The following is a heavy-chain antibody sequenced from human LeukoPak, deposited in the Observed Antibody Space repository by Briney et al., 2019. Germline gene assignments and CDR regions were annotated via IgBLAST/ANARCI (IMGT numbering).Heavy chain of an antibody. CDR3: ARLGPRYCSSTSCYAFQAYMDV. V-gene: IGHV4-59*08. Sequence: SETLSLTCTVSGGSISSYYWSWIRQPPGKGLEWIGYIYYSGNTNYNPSLKSRVTISVDTSKNQFSLKLSSVTAADTAVYYCARLGPRYCSSTSCYAFQAYMDVWGKGTTVTVSS. CDR1: GGSISSYY. CDR2: IYYSGNT. J-gene: IGHJ6*03. D-gene: IGHD2-2*01.